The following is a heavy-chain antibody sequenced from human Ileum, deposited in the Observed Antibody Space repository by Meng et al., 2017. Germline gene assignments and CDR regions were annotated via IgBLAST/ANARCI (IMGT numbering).Heavy chain of an antibody. V-gene: IGHV4-34*02. J-gene: IGHJ1*01. CDR2: INHSGSS. CDR1: GGSFSGYY. D-gene: IGHD6-13*01. CDR3: ARPAGYSSDWYKYFQH. Sequence: QVRLQQWGAGRLKPSETRSLTCAVYGGSFSGYYWSWVRQSPGKGLEWIAEINHSGSSNYNPSFQSRVTISVDRPRNQFSLKLSSVTAADTGVYYCARPAGYSSDWYKYFQHWGQGTLVTVSS.